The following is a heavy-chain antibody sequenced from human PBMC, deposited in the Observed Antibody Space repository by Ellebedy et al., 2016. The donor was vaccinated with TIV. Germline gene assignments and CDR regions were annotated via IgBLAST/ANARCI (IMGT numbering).Heavy chain of an antibody. Sequence: GESLKISCAASGFTFDSFDMNWVRQSPGRGLEWVASIGGTYKYTSYSDSVKGRFTISRDNSKNILNLQMSSLRSEDTALYYCAKETTELTATTLYWGQGTLVTVSS. D-gene: IGHD1-1*01. CDR1: GFTFDSFD. J-gene: IGHJ4*02. CDR3: AKETTELTATTLY. CDR2: IGGTYKYT. V-gene: IGHV3-23*01.